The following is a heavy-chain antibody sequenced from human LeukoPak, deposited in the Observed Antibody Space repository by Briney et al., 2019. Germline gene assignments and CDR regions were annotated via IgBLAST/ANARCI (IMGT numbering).Heavy chain of an antibody. J-gene: IGHJ4*02. Sequence: PSETLSLTCAVSGGSISSSNWWSWVRQPPGKGLEWIGEIYHSGSTNYNPSLKSRVTISVDKSKDQFSLKLSSVTAADTAVYYCVRHGGTRITLIEVCYFDSWGQGTLVTVSS. CDR3: VRHGGTRITLIEVCYFDS. V-gene: IGHV4-4*02. D-gene: IGHD4-11*01. CDR1: GGSISSSNW. CDR2: IYHSGST.